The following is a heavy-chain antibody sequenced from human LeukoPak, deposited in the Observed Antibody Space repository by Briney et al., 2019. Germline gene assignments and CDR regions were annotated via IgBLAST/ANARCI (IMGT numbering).Heavy chain of an antibody. CDR2: IIPILGIA. CDR1: GGTFSSYA. Sequence: SVKVSCKASGGTFSSYAISWVRQAPGQGLEWMGRIIPILGIANYAQKFQGRVTITADKSTSTAYMELSSLRSEDTAVYYCASMTANYYYGMDVWGQGTTVTVSS. CDR3: ASMTANYYYGMDV. V-gene: IGHV1-69*04. J-gene: IGHJ6*02.